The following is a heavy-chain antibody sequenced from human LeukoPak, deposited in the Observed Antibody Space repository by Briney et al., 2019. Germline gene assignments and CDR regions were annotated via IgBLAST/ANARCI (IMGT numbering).Heavy chain of an antibody. CDR1: GFTFSNYW. D-gene: IGHD3-16*01. V-gene: IGHV3-7*01. J-gene: IGHJ3*02. CDR2: IKEDGNAK. CDR3: AGDAPGGGDAFDI. Sequence: GGSLRLSCAASGFTFSNYWMSWVRQAPGKGLEWVANIKEDGNAKYYVDSVKGRFTISRDNAKNSLYLQMNSLRAGDTAVYYCAGDAPGGGDAFDIWGQGTMVTVSS.